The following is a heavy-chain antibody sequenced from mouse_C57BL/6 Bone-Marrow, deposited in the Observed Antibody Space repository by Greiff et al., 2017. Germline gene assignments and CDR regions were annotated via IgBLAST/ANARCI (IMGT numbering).Heavy chain of an antibody. CDR3: ARSGPLGRSFDY. D-gene: IGHD4-1*01. CDR1: GYTFTSYW. CDR2: IYPTSGRT. J-gene: IGHJ2*01. V-gene: IGHV1-55*01. Sequence: QVQLQQPGAELVKPGASVKMSCKASGYTFTSYWITWVKQRPGQGLEWIGDIYPTSGRTNYNEKFKSKAILTVDTSSNTADMQLSSLTSEDSAVFYWARSGPLGRSFDYWGQGTTLTGSS.